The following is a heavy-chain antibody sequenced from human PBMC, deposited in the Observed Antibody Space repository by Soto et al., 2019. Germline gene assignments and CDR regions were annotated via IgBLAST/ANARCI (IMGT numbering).Heavy chain of an antibody. V-gene: IGHV3-33*01. CDR3: PRQANFGGVDY. CDR1: GFTFSSYG. J-gene: IGHJ4*02. Sequence: QVQLVESGGGVVQPGRSLRRSCAASGFTFSSYGMHWVRQAPGKGLEWVAVIWYDGSNKYYADSVKGRFTISRDNSKNTLYLQMNSLRAEDTAVYYCPRQANFGGVDYWGQGTLVTVSS. CDR2: IWYDGSNK. D-gene: IGHD3-16*01.